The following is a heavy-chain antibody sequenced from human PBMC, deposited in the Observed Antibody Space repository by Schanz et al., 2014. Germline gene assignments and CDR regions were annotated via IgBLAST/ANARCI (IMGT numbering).Heavy chain of an antibody. CDR3: ARPSDSSWYMDV. Sequence: EVQLVESGGGLVKPGGSLRLSCTASGFTFSSYAMSWVRQAPGKGLEWVSSISSSSSYISYADSVKGRFTISRDNPKKTLYLQMTSLRAEDTAVYYCARPSDSSWYMDVWGKGTTVTVS. CDR1: GFTFSSYA. D-gene: IGHD2-21*02. J-gene: IGHJ6*03. CDR2: ISSSSSYI. V-gene: IGHV3-21*01.